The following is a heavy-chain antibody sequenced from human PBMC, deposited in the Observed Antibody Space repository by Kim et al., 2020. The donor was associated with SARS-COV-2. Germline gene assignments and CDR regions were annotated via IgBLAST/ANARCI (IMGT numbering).Heavy chain of an antibody. J-gene: IGHJ5*02. D-gene: IGHD6-19*01. CDR3: ARQGHSSGWYVNWFDP. Sequence: SVKGRFTISRDNSKTTLYLQMNSLRAEDTAVYYCARQGHSSGWYVNWFDPWGQGTLVTVSS. V-gene: IGHV3-66*04.